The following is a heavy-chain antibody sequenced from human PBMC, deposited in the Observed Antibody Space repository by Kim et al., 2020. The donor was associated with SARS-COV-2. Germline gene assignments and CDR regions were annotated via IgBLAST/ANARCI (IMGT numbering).Heavy chain of an antibody. V-gene: IGHV3-48*02. J-gene: IGHJ3*02. CDR2: ISSSSSTI. Sequence: GGSLRLSCAASGFTFSSYSMNWVRQAPVKGLEWVSYISSSSSTIYYADSVKGRFTISRDNAKNSLYLQMNSLRDEDTAVYYCARDLPPQYYYGSGSYPAFDIWGQGTMVTVSS. CDR3: ARDLPPQYYYGSGSYPAFDI. D-gene: IGHD3-10*01. CDR1: GFTFSSYS.